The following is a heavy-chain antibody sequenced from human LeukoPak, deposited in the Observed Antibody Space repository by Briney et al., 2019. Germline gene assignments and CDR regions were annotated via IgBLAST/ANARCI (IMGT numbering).Heavy chain of an antibody. J-gene: IGHJ4*02. CDR2: ISSSSSYT. CDR1: GFTFSDYY. D-gene: IGHD2-15*01. CDR3: ARAGEVVVAATDY. Sequence: GGSLRLSCAASGFTFSDYYMSWIREAPGKGLERVSYISSSSSYTNYADSVKGRFTISRDNAKNSLYLQMNSLRAEDTAVYYCARAGEVVVAATDYWGQGTLVTVSS. V-gene: IGHV3-11*06.